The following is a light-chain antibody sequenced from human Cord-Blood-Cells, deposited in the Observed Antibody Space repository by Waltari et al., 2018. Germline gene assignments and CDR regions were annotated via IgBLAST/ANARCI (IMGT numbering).Light chain of an antibody. CDR3: CSYAGSSTFVV. CDR1: STHVRSDNL. J-gene: IGLJ2*01. V-gene: IGLV2-23*03. CDR2: EGS. Sequence: QSALTPPASVSGSPGQSITLPCTGTSTHVRSDNLVSWYQQHPGKAPNLMIYEGSKRPSGVSNRFSASKSGNTASLTISGRQAEDEADYYCCSYAGSSTFVVFGGGTKLTVL.